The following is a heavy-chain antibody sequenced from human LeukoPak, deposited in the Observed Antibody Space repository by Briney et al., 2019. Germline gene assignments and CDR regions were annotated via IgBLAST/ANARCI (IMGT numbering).Heavy chain of an antibody. CDR1: GGSFSGYY. D-gene: IGHD3-22*01. V-gene: IGHV4-34*01. CDR3: ARTYYYDSSGYRRELNPDY. J-gene: IGHJ4*02. CDR2: VNHSGST. Sequence: SETLSLTCAVYGGSFSGYYWSWIRQPPGKGLEWIGEVNHSGSTNYNPSLKSRVTISVDTSKNQFSLKLSSVTAADTAVYYCARTYYYDSSGYRRELNPDYWGQGTLVTVSS.